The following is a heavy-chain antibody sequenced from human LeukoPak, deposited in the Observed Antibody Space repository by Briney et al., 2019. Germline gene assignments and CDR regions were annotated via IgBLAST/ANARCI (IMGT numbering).Heavy chain of an antibody. J-gene: IGHJ4*02. CDR2: ISAGGGGI. CDR1: GFIFSSYA. D-gene: IGHD1-26*01. V-gene: IGHV3-23*01. CDR3: AKESNGRRFDFDY. Sequence: GGSLRLSCAASGFIFSSYATSWVRQTPGKGLEWVSSISAGGGGIYYADSVKGRFTVSRDDSKNTLYLQMNSLRVEDTALYYCAKESNGRRFDFDYWGQGTLATVSS.